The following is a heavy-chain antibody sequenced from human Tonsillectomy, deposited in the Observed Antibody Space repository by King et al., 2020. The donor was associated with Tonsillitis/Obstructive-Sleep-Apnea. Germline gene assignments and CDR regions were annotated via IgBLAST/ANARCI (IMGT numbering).Heavy chain of an antibody. J-gene: IGHJ4*02. CDR1: GGSISSSSYY. V-gene: IGHV4-39*01. CDR2: IYYSGST. Sequence: LQLQESGPGLVKPSETLSLTCTVSGGSISSSSYYWGWIRQPPGKGLEWIGSIYYSGSTYYNPSLKSRVTISVDTSKKQFSLKLSSVTAADTAVYYCARQNVVVVPAAPGGYLELFDYWGQGNLVTVSS. CDR3: ARQNVVVVPAAPGGYLELFDY. D-gene: IGHD2-2*01.